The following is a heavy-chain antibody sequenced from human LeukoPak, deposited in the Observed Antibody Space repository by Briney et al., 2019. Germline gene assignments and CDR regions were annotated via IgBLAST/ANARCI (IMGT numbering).Heavy chain of an antibody. CDR2: IYTSGST. V-gene: IGHV4-4*07. D-gene: IGHD1-26*01. CDR3: ARENSGSYREFDC. CDR1: GGSISSYY. Sequence: SETLSLTCTVSGGSISSYYWSWIRQPAGKGLEWIGRIYTSGSTNYNASLKSRVSMSVDTSKNKFSLKLSSVTAADTAVFYCARENSGSYREFDCWGQGTLVTVSS. J-gene: IGHJ4*02.